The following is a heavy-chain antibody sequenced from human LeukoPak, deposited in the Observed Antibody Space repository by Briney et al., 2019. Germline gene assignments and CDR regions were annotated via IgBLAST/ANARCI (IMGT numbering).Heavy chain of an antibody. CDR3: ARHLEYTTSGKAFDV. Sequence: SETLSLTCTVSGGSISSSSYYWGWIRQPPGKGLEWIGSIYYSGSTYYNPSLKSRVTMSVDRSKNQVSLELSTVTAADTAVYYCARHLEYTTSGKAFDVWGQGTLVSVSS. J-gene: IGHJ3*01. D-gene: IGHD3-3*01. CDR2: IYYSGST. V-gene: IGHV4-39*01. CDR1: GGSISSSSYY.